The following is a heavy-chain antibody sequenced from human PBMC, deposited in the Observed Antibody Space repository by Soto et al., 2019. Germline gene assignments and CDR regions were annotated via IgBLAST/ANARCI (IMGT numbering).Heavy chain of an antibody. J-gene: IGHJ4*02. D-gene: IGHD3-10*01. V-gene: IGHV4-39*01. CDR3: ARINYGSGLGIDY. CDR2: IYYSGSI. CDR1: CGSISSSSYY. Sequence: PSETLSLTCTVSCGSISSSSYYWGWIRQPPGKGLEWIGSIYYSGSIYYNPSLKSRVTISVDTSKNQFSLKLSSVTAADTAVYYCARINYGSGLGIDYWGQGTLVTVSS.